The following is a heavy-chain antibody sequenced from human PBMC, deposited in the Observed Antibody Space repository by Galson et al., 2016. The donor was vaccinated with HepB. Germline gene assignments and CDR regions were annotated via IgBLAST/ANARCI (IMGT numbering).Heavy chain of an antibody. Sequence: ETLSLTCAVSGGSISADNWWTWVRQAPGKGLEWLGEIYHTSNTNNNPALMSRVTMSIDKSRNQFSLNLTSVTAADTAVYYCARAAVVPGARMLFDPWGQGTLVTVSS. CDR2: IYHTSNT. J-gene: IGHJ5*02. D-gene: IGHD2-2*01. CDR1: GGSISADNW. CDR3: ARAAVVPGARMLFDP. V-gene: IGHV4-4*02.